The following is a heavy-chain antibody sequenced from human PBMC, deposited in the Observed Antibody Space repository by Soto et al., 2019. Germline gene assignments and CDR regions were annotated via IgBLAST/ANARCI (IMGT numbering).Heavy chain of an antibody. CDR3: AAGMGATNNYFDY. CDR1: GFTFTSSA. D-gene: IGHD1-26*01. J-gene: IGHJ4*02. CDR2: IVVGSGNT. V-gene: IGHV1-58*01. Sequence: SVKVSCKASGFTFTSSAVQWVRQARGQRLEWIGWIVVGSGNTNYAQKFQERVTITRDMSTSTAYMELSSLRSEDTAVYYCAAGMGATNNYFDYWGQGTLVTSPQ.